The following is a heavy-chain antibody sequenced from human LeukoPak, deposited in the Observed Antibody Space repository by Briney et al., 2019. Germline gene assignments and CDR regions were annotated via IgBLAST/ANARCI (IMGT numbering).Heavy chain of an antibody. CDR1: GYTFTSYD. J-gene: IGHJ2*01. CDR2: MNPNSGNT. CDR3: ARDKWVSVYRYFDL. Sequence: ASVKVSCKASGYTFTSYDINWVRQATGQGLEWMGWMNPNSGNTGYAQKFQGRVTITRNTSISTAYMELSSLRSEDTAVYYCARDKWVSVYRYFDLWGRGTLVIVSS. V-gene: IGHV1-8*03. D-gene: IGHD2-8*01.